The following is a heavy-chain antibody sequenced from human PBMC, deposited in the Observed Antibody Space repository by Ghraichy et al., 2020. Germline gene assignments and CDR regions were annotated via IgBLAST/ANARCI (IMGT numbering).Heavy chain of an antibody. CDR3: AKGYYDSRGPVGFDI. Sequence: GESLNISCAASGFTFSSYGMSWVRQAPGKGLECVSAISGSGSTTYYADSVKGRFTISRDNSKNTLYLQMNSLSAEDTAVYYCAKGYYDSRGPVGFDIWGQGTMVTVSS. D-gene: IGHD3-22*01. J-gene: IGHJ3*02. CDR1: GFTFSSYG. V-gene: IGHV3-23*01. CDR2: ISGSGSTT.